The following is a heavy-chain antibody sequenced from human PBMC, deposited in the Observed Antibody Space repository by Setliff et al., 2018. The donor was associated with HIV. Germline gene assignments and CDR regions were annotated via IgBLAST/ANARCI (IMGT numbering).Heavy chain of an antibody. J-gene: IGHJ6*03. Sequence: SETLSLTCTVSGGSISSYYWSWIRQPPGKGLEWIGYIYYSGSSNYNPSLKSRVTISVDTSKNQFSLKLSSVTAADTAVYYCARGYPGIAVAGLSYYYYYYMDVWGKGATVTVSS. CDR3: ARGYPGIAVAGLSYYYYYYMDV. V-gene: IGHV4-59*01. CDR1: GGSISSYY. D-gene: IGHD6-19*01. CDR2: IYYSGSS.